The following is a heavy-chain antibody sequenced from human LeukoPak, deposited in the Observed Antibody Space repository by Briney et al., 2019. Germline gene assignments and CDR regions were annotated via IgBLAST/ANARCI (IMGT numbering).Heavy chain of an antibody. CDR2: INPSGGST. CDR1: GYTFTSYY. CDR3: ARDRRIAVAGTVNRYYYMDV. V-gene: IGHV1-46*01. D-gene: IGHD6-19*01. J-gene: IGHJ6*03. Sequence: ASVKVSCKASGYTFTSYYMHWVRQAPGQGLEWMGIINPSGGSTSYAQKLQGRVTMTTDTSTSTAYMELRSLRSEDTAVYYCARDRRIAVAGTVNRYYYMDVWGKGTTVTISS.